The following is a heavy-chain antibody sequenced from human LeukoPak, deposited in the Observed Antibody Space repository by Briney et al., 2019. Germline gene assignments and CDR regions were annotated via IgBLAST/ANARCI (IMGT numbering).Heavy chain of an antibody. V-gene: IGHV1-18*01. CDR1: GYTFTNYG. Sequence: ASVKVSCKASGYTFTNYGIIWVRQAPGQGLEWMGWISTYNGNTNYAQDLQGRVTMTTDTSTSTAYMELRTLTSDDTAVYYCARMMSIPVAGHRPLFDYWGQGTLVTVSS. D-gene: IGHD6-19*01. CDR3: ARMMSIPVAGHRPLFDY. CDR2: ISTYNGNT. J-gene: IGHJ4*02.